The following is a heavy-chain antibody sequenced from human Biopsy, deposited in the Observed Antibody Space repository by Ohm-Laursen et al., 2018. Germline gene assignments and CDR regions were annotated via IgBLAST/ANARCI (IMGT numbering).Heavy chain of an antibody. J-gene: IGHJ6*02. D-gene: IGHD2/OR15-2a*01. Sequence: TLSLTCTVSAGSISSDWWSWNRPTPGKGLEWIGYVYYSGTTTSNPSLRRRATISVDTSMNQIFLRLQSVTAADTSIYYCTRATNSTGWPYYYFYGMDIWGQGTTVTVSS. CDR1: AGSISSDW. CDR3: TRATNSTGWPYYYFYGMDI. V-gene: IGHV4-59*01. CDR2: VYYSGTT.